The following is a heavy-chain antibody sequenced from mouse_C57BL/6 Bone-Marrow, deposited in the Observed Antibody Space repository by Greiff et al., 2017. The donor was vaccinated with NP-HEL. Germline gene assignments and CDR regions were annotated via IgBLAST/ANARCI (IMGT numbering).Heavy chain of an antibody. J-gene: IGHJ3*01. CDR2: ISGGGGNT. Sequence: EVKLMESGGGLVKPGGSLKLSCAASGFTFSSYTMSWVRQTPEKRLEWVATISGGGGNTYYPDSVKGRFTISRDNAKNTLYLQMSSLRSEDTALYYCARRSWAWFAYWGQGTLVTVSA. CDR3: ARRSWAWFAY. CDR1: GFTFSSYT. V-gene: IGHV5-9*01. D-gene: IGHD4-1*01.